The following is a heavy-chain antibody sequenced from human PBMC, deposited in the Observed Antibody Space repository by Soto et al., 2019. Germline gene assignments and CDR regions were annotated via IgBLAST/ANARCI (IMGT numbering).Heavy chain of an antibody. CDR1: GGSISSSSYY. J-gene: IGHJ6*02. Sequence: SETLSLTCTVSGGSISSSSYYWGWIRQPPGKGLEWIGSIYYSGSTYYNPSLKSRVTISVDTSKNQFSLKLSSVTAADTAVYYCARIGVLAYYDILTGPPVYYGMDVWGQGTTVTVSS. V-gene: IGHV4-39*01. CDR2: IYYSGST. D-gene: IGHD3-9*01. CDR3: ARIGVLAYYDILTGPPVYYGMDV.